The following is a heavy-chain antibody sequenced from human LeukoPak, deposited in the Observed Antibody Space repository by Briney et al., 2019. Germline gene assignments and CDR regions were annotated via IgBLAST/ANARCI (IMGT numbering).Heavy chain of an antibody. Sequence: ASVTVSCKASGYTFTSYYMHWVRQAPGQGLEWMGIINPSGGSTSYAQKFQGRVTMTRDTSTSTVYMELSSLRSEDTAVYYCARDLGSGWYRFDYYYGMDVWGQGTTVTVSS. J-gene: IGHJ6*02. V-gene: IGHV1-46*01. CDR1: GYTFTSYY. CDR3: ARDLGSGWYRFDYYYGMDV. CDR2: INPSGGST. D-gene: IGHD6-19*01.